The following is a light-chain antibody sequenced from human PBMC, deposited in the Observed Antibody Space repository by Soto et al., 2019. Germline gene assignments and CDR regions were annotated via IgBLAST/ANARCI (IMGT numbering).Light chain of an antibody. CDR1: QSVLYSSNNKNY. CDR3: QQYYRTPPT. V-gene: IGKV4-1*01. CDR2: WAS. J-gene: IGKJ1*01. Sequence: DIVMTQSLDSLAVSLGGRATISCKSSQSVLYSSNNKNYLAWYQQKPGQPPKLLIYWASTRESGVPDRFSGSGSETDFTLTISSLQAEDVAVYYCQQYYRTPPTFGQGTKVEIK.